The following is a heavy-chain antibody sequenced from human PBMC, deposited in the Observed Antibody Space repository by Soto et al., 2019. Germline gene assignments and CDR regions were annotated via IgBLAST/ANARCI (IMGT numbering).Heavy chain of an antibody. D-gene: IGHD1-1*01. J-gene: IGHJ5*02. V-gene: IGHV4-59*08. CDR3: ARRRTGTTFGPYNRLDP. CDR1: GGSISSYY. Sequence: SETLSLTCTVSGGSISSYYWSWIRQPPGKGLEWIGYIYYSGSTNYNPSLKSRVTISVDTSKNQFSLKLSSVTAADTAVYYCARRRTGTTFGPYNRLDPWGQGTLVTVSS. CDR2: IYYSGST.